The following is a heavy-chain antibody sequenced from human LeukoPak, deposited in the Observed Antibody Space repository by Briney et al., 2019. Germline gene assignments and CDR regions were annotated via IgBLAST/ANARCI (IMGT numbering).Heavy chain of an antibody. J-gene: IGHJ4*02. D-gene: IGHD3-22*01. V-gene: IGHV3-23*01. Sequence: GGSLRLSCAASGSTFSSYAMSWVRQAPGKGLEWVSAISGSGGSTYYADSVKGRFTISRDNSKNTLYLQMNSLRAEDTAVYYCAEPEGGYYDIRPDWGQGTLVTVSS. CDR1: GSTFSSYA. CDR2: ISGSGGST. CDR3: AEPEGGYYDIRPD.